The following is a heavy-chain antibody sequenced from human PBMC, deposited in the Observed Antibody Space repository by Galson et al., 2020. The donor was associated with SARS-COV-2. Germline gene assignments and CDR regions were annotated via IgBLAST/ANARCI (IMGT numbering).Heavy chain of an antibody. CDR2: INSKSDGKTT. Sequence: GGSLRLSCAASGFTFSNVWIAWTRKAPGKGLEWVARINSKSDGKTTDYAAAVKGRFTISTDDSKSMLYLQMNGLKTEDTAVYVCGGVLVGGYRGQGAQVTVSS. D-gene: IGHD2-8*01. CDR1: GFTFSNVW. V-gene: IGHV3-15*01. CDR3: GGVLVGGY. J-gene: IGHJ4*02.